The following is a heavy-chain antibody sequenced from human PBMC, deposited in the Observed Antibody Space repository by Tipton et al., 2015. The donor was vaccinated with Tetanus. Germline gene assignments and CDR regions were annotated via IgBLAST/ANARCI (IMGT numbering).Heavy chain of an antibody. Sequence: QLVQSGPEVKKPGSSVKVSCKASGGTFSNYVITWVRQAPGQGLEWMGHIIPMFGTITYAQRFQGRVTITADKSTSTAHMSLSSLRSEDTAVYYCARDCRREVWYDSSNAFDIWGQGTMVTVSS. CDR1: GGTFSNYV. V-gene: IGHV1-69*06. CDR2: IIPMFGTI. J-gene: IGHJ3*02. CDR3: ARDCRREVWYDSSNAFDI. D-gene: IGHD3-22*01.